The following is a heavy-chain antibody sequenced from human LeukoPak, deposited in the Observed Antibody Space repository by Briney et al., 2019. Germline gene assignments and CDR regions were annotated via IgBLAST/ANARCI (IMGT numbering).Heavy chain of an antibody. CDR3: AGDRYFYDSSARYFDY. V-gene: IGHV4-59*12. Sequence: SETLSLTCTVSGGSISSYYWRWIRQPPGKGLEWIGYIYYSGSTNYNPSLKSRVSMSVDTSKNKFSQKLSTVTAADTAVYYCAGDRYFYDSSARYFDYWGQGTLVTVSS. CDR1: GGSISSYY. J-gene: IGHJ4*02. D-gene: IGHD3-22*01. CDR2: IYYSGST.